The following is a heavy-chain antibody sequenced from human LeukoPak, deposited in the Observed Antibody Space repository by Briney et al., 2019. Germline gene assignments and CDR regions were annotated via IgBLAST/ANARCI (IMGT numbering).Heavy chain of an antibody. CDR1: GFSFSGYG. J-gene: IGHJ4*02. V-gene: IGHV3-33*08. Sequence: GGSLRLSCAASGFSFSGYGMHWVRQAPGKGLEWVAVIWYGGTNKYYADSVKGRFTISRDNSKNTLYLQMNSLRAGDTAVYYCARETGGIAAAGYSDFFDYWGQGTLVTVSS. D-gene: IGHD6-13*01. CDR2: IWYGGTNK. CDR3: ARETGGIAAAGYSDFFDY.